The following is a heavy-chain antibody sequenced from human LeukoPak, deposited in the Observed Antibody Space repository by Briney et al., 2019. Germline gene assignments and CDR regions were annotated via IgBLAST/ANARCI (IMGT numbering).Heavy chain of an antibody. Sequence: GRSLRLSCTASGFTFSRHWMHWVRHAPARRLVWVSRINGDGSTTAYADSVKGRFTISRDNAKNTLYLQMSSLRAEDTAVFYCAILDTTETPSSAFDIWGQGTMVTVSS. CDR3: AILDTTETPSSAFDI. D-gene: IGHD4-17*01. CDR1: GFTFSRHW. CDR2: INGDGSTT. V-gene: IGHV3-74*01. J-gene: IGHJ3*02.